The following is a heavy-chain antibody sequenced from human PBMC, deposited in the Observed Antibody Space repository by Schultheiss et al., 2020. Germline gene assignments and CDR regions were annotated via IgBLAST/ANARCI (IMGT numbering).Heavy chain of an antibody. J-gene: IGHJ3*02. Sequence: GGSLRLSCAASGFTFSSYGMHWVRQAPGKGLEWVSSIISTGGSTFYADSVKGRFTIYRDNIENTLYLQMNSLRAEDTAVYYCAKTHDGTYWAFDIWGQGTMVTVSS. CDR3: AKTHDGTYWAFDI. CDR1: GFTFSSYG. D-gene: IGHD1-26*01. CDR2: IISTGGST. V-gene: IGHV3-23*01.